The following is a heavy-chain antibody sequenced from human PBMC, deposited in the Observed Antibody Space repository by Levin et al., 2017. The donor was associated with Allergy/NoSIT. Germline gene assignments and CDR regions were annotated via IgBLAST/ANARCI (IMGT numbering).Heavy chain of an antibody. CDR3: ARKAAAPSGYFQH. D-gene: IGHD6-13*01. CDR1: GGSISSGGYY. Sequence: PSQTLSLTCTVSGGSISSGGYYWRWIRQHPGKGLEWIGYIYYSGSTYYNPSLKSRVTISVDTSKNQFSLKLSSVTAADTAVYYCARKAAAPSGYFQHWGQGTLVTVSS. J-gene: IGHJ1*01. V-gene: IGHV4-31*03. CDR2: IYYSGST.